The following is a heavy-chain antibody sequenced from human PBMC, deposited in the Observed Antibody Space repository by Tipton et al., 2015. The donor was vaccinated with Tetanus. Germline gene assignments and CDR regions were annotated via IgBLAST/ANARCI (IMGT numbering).Heavy chain of an antibody. D-gene: IGHD3-22*01. CDR2: IYYNGGT. Sequence: TLSLTCTVSGASISSSYWSWIRQPPGKGLEWIGSIYYNGGTNSNPSLKSRVAISVDTSRNQFSLRLTSVTAADTALYYCAREVVNSGYYSSKYYFDYWGQGTPVTVSS. J-gene: IGHJ4*02. CDR1: GASISSSY. CDR3: AREVVNSGYYSSKYYFDY. V-gene: IGHV4-59*01.